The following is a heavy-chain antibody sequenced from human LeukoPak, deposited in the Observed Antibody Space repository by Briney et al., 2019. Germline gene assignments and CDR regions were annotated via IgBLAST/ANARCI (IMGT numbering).Heavy chain of an antibody. Sequence: SETLSLTCTVSGGSISSGGYYWSWIRRHPGKGLEWIGYIYYSGSTYYNPSLKSRVTISVDTSKNQFSLKLSSVTAADTAVYYCARAFSITMPIFDYWGQGTLVTVSS. V-gene: IGHV4-31*03. CDR3: ARAFSITMPIFDY. CDR2: IYYSGST. J-gene: IGHJ4*02. D-gene: IGHD3-10*01. CDR1: GGSISSGGYY.